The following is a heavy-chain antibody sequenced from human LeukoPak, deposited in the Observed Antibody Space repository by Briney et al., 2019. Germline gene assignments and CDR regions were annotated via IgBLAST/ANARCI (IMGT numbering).Heavy chain of an antibody. V-gene: IGHV1-2*02. D-gene: IGHD3-22*01. Sequence: GASVKVSCKASGYTFTGYYMHWVRQGPGQGLELMGWINPNSGGTNYAQKFQGRVTMTRDTSISTAYMELSRLRSDDTAVYYCARGYDSSGGLGYWGQGTLVTVSS. CDR3: ARGYDSSGGLGY. J-gene: IGHJ4*02. CDR1: GYTFTGYY. CDR2: INPNSGGT.